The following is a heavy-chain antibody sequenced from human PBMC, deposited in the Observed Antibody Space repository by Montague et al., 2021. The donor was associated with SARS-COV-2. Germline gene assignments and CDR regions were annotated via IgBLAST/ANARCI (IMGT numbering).Heavy chain of an antibody. Sequence: SETRSLTCTVSGGSISSYYWSWIRQPPGKGLEWIGYIYYSGSTNYNPSLKSRVTISVDTSKNQFSLKLSSVTAADTAVYYCARDSGGSSPEDRLGFDPWGQGTLGTVSS. CDR3: ARDSGGSSPEDRLGFDP. J-gene: IGHJ5*01. CDR1: GGSISSYY. CDR2: IYYSGST. V-gene: IGHV4-59*01. D-gene: IGHD2-15*01.